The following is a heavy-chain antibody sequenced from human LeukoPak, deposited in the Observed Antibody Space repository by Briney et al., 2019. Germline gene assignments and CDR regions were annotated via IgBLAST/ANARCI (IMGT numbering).Heavy chain of an antibody. J-gene: IGHJ4*02. V-gene: IGHV4-4*02. Sequence: SQTLSLTCGVSGGSISGTNWWSWVRQPPGKGLEWIGYIYSSGNTNYNPSLNSRVTISLDTSKNQFSLMLRSLTAADTAVYYCARRYTASPGERFDYWGQGSLVTVSS. D-gene: IGHD1-1*01. CDR3: ARRYTASPGERFDY. CDR2: IYSSGNT. CDR1: GGSISGTNW.